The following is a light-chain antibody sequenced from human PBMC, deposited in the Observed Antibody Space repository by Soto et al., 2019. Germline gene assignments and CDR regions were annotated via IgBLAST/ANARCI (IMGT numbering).Light chain of an antibody. CDR2: DAS. CDR1: QSISVS. V-gene: IGKV1-5*01. J-gene: IGKJ1*01. CDR3: QQYDKYST. Sequence: DIQMTQSPSTLSGSVGDRVTITCRASQSISVSLAWYQQKPGKAPNLLIYDASTLQGGVPSRFSGSGSGTEFTLTVTSLQPEDFATYFCQQYDKYSTFGHGTKVDNK.